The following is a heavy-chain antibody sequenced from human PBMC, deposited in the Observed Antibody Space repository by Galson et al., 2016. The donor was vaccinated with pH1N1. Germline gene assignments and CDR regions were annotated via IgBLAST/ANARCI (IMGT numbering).Heavy chain of an antibody. CDR2: IYPGDSDT. D-gene: IGHD3-22*01. V-gene: IGHV5-51*01. CDR1: GYRFTSYW. Sequence: QSGAEVKKPGESLKISCKGSGYRFTSYWIGWVRQMPGKGLEWMGVIYPGDSDTRYSPSFQGQVTISADKSISTAYLQWSSLKASDTAMYYCAKYYYDSSGSGAIGTFDIWGQGTMVTVSS. J-gene: IGHJ3*02. CDR3: AKYYYDSSGSGAIGTFDI.